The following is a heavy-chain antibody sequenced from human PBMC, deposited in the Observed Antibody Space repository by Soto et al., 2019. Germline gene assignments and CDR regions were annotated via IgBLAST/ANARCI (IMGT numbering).Heavy chain of an antibody. CDR1: GGSLGSYY. D-gene: IGHD4-4*01. V-gene: IGHV4-59*01. J-gene: IGHJ6*02. CDR2: VFYTGRA. CDR3: ARDGDGRMTTNPYYYNGMDV. Sequence: QVQLQESGPGLVEASETLSLTCTVSGGSLGSYYWSWIRQPPGKGLEWIGYVFYTGRANYNASLKIRVRISLDPSNYQFSLKLSSVTAADTAVYYCARDGDGRMTTNPYYYNGMDVWGPGTTVTVSS.